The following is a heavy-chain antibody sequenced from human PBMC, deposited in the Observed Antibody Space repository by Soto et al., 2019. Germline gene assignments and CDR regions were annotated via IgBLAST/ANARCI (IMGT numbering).Heavy chain of an antibody. Sequence: GGSLRLSCAASGFTFSSYSMNWVRQAPGKGLEWVSSISSSSSYISYSDSVKGRFTISRDNAKNSLYRQRTSLRAEDKAVYYCARCSYDYSKSHTRGGPLGYYYYGMDVWGQGTTVTVSS. J-gene: IGHJ6*02. CDR1: GFTFSSYS. CDR2: ISSSSSYI. V-gene: IGHV3-21*01. CDR3: ARCSYDYSKSHTRGGPLGYYYYGMDV. D-gene: IGHD4-4*01.